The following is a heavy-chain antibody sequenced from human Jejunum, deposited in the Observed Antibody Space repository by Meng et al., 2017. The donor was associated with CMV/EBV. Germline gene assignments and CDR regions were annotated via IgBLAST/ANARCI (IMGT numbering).Heavy chain of an antibody. D-gene: IGHD4-23*01. V-gene: IGHV3-7*01. CDR3: ARDRYGGTDY. CDR2: IKPDGSET. CDR1: GFRFSTYW. Sequence: SCAASGFRFSTYWMSCVRQAPGKGLEWVTNIKPDGSETYYVDSVKGRLTISRDNAKNSLYLQMNSLRAEDTGVYFCARDRYGGTDYWGQGTLVTVSS. J-gene: IGHJ4*02.